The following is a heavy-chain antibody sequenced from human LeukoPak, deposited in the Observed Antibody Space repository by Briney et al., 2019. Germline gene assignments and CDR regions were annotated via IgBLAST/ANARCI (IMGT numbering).Heavy chain of an antibody. J-gene: IGHJ4*02. CDR2: IKQDGSEK. V-gene: IGHV3-7*01. CDR3: ARGTTAMVSYFDY. D-gene: IGHD5-18*01. CDR1: GFTFSSYS. Sequence: GGSLRLSCAASGFTFSSYSMNWVRQAPGKGLEWVANIKQDGSEKYYVDSVKGRFTISRDNAKNSLYLQMNSLRAEDTAVYYCARGTTAMVSYFDYWGQGTLVTVSS.